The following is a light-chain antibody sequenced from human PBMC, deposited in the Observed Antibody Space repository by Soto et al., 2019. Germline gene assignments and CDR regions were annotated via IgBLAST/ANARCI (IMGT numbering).Light chain of an antibody. CDR1: RSVLWSFNNKDF. V-gene: IGKV4-1*01. CDR2: WAS. Sequence: DIVMTQSPESLAVSLGERATINCKSSRSVLWSFNNKDFLSWYQQKPGQPPKLLIYWASTRESGVPDRFSGSGSGTDFTLTTSSLQAEDGALYYCQQYFSKPLTFGGGTRVEIK. CDR3: QQYFSKPLT. J-gene: IGKJ4*01.